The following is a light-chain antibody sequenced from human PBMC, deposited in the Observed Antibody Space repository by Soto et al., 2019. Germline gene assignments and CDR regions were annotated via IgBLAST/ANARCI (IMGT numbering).Light chain of an antibody. CDR2: DVD. CDR1: TSDVGGYNY. J-gene: IGLJ1*01. Sequence: QSALTQPPSASGSPGQSVTISCTGTTSDVGGYNYVSWYQQHPGKAPKLLVYDVDKRPSGVPDRFSGSKSGNTASLTVSGLQAEDEADYFCSSFAGSIFYVFGTGTKLTVL. V-gene: IGLV2-8*01. CDR3: SSFAGSIFYV.